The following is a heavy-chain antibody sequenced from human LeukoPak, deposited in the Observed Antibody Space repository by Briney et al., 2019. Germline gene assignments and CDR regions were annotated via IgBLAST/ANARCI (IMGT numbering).Heavy chain of an antibody. CDR2: IYGGGNI. J-gene: IGHJ4*02. CDR3: AKDRGYSSGWFLDY. V-gene: IGHV3-53*05. Sequence: GGSLRLSCAASGFTVSSNYMNWVRQAPGKGQEWVSVIYGGGNIYYADSVKGRFTISRDNSKNTLYLQMNSLRAEDTAVYYCAKDRGYSSGWFLDYWGQGTLVTVSS. D-gene: IGHD6-19*01. CDR1: GFTVSSNY.